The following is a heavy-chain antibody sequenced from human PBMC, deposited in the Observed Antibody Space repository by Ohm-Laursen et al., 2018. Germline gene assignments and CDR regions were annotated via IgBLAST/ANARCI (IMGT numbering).Heavy chain of an antibody. J-gene: IGHJ4*02. V-gene: IGHV2-5*02. CDR1: GFSLSTSGVG. Sequence: PTQTLTLTCTFSGFSLSTSGVGVGWIRQPPGKALEWLALIYWDGEKRYSPSLKSRLTISKDSSKNQVVLTMTNVDPVDTATYYCAHNFEPAVIVQFDYWGQGTLVTVSS. D-gene: IGHD3-22*01. CDR2: IYWDGEK. CDR3: AHNFEPAVIVQFDY.